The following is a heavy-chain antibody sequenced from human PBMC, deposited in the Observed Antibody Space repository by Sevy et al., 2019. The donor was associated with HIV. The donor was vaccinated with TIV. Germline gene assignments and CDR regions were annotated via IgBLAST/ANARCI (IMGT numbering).Heavy chain of an antibody. V-gene: IGHV2-70*01. D-gene: IGHD4-4*01. CDR2: IDWNDNK. CDR3: ARSLIDDYINYFGP. Sequence: SGPTLVNPTQTLTLTCTFSGFSLSISGMCVSWIRQPPGKALEWLALIDWNDNKYYTTSLKTRLTISKDTSKKQVVLTMTNIAPVDTASYFCARSLIDDYINYFGPWGQGTLVAASS. CDR1: GFSLSISGMC. J-gene: IGHJ5*02.